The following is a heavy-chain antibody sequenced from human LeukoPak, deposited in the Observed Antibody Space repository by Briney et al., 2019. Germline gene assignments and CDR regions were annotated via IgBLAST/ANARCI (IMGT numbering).Heavy chain of an antibody. Sequence: GASVKVSCKASGYTFTSYAMHWVRQAPGQRLEWMGWINAGNGNTKYSQKFQGRVTITADESTSTAYMELSSLRSEDTAVYYCAREAGDDSSGFYYFDYWGQGTLVTVSS. D-gene: IGHD3-22*01. CDR1: GYTFTSYA. CDR3: AREAGDDSSGFYYFDY. CDR2: INAGNGNT. V-gene: IGHV1-3*01. J-gene: IGHJ4*02.